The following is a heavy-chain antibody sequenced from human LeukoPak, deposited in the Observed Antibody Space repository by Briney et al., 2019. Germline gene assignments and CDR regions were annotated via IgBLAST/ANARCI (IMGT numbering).Heavy chain of an antibody. J-gene: IGHJ4*02. CDR3: AREMVRGVIMGGFDY. D-gene: IGHD3-10*01. CDR2: IYYSGST. V-gene: IGHV4-31*03. CDR1: GGSISSGGYY. Sequence: PSETLSLTCTVSGGSISSGGYYWSWIRQHPGKGLEWIGYIYYSGSTYYNPSLKSRVTISVDTSKNQFSLKLSSVTAADTAVYYCAREMVRGVIMGGFDYWGQGTLVTVSS.